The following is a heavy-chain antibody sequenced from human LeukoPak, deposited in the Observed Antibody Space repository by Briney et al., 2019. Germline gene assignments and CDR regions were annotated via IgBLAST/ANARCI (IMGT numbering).Heavy chain of an antibody. CDR1: GGSISIGDYY. J-gene: IGHJ4*02. CDR3: ARSEGYNFDY. CDR2: IYYSGTT. D-gene: IGHD1-1*01. Sequence: SETLSLTCTVSGGSISIGDYYWSWIRQPPGKGLEWIGYIYYSGTTYYNPSLKSRVTISVDTSKNQFSLKLTSVTAADTAVYYCARSEGYNFDYWGQGTLVTVSS. V-gene: IGHV4-30-4*01.